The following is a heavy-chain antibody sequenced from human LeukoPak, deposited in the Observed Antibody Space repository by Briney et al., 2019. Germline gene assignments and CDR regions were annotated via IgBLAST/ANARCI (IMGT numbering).Heavy chain of an antibody. J-gene: IGHJ4*02. Sequence: PGGSLRLSCAASGFTFSSYAMSWVRQAPGKGLEWVSAISTSGGSTYYADSVKGRFTISRDNSKNTLYLQMNSLSAEDTAVYYCANQASPPYCFDYWGQGTLLTVCS. V-gene: IGHV3-23*01. CDR3: ANQASPPYCFDY. CDR2: ISTSGGST. CDR1: GFTFSSYA.